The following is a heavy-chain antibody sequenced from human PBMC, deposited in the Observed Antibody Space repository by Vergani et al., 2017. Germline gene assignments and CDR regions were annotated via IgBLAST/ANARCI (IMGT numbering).Heavy chain of an antibody. D-gene: IGHD3-10*01. J-gene: IGHJ4*02. V-gene: IGHV1-3*01. Sequence: QVQLVQSGAEVKKPGASVTVSCNASGYTFTSYAMHWVRQAPGQRLEWMGWINAGNGNTKYSQKFQGRVTITRDTSESTAYMELSSLRSEDTAVYYCARGPKLLWFGELLNWGQGTLVTVSS. CDR1: GYTFTSYA. CDR3: ARGPKLLWFGELLN. CDR2: INAGNGNT.